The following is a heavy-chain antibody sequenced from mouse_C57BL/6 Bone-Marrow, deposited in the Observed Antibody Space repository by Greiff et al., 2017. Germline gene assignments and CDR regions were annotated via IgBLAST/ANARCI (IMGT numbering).Heavy chain of an antibody. CDR1: GYTFTNYW. Sequence: VQLQQPGAELVKPGASVKLSCKASGYTFTNYWMHWVKQRPGQGLEWIGMMHPNGGSPDYNEKFKSEATLSVDKSSRTAYMELSSQTSEDAAVYDCARSYDYDDYTMDYWGQGTSVTVSS. J-gene: IGHJ4*01. CDR3: ARSYDYDDYTMDY. V-gene: IGHV1-64*01. CDR2: MHPNGGSP. D-gene: IGHD2-4*01.